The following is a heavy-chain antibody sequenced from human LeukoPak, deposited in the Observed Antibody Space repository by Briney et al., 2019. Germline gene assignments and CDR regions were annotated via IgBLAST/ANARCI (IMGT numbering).Heavy chain of an antibody. V-gene: IGHV3-66*01. CDR2: IYSGGST. D-gene: IGHD2-2*02. J-gene: IGHJ3*02. Sequence: GGSLRLSCAASGFTVSSNYMSWVRQAPGKGLEWVSVIYSGGSTYYADSVKGRFTISRDNAKNSLYLQMDSLRAEDTAVYYCARDLTRDCSSTSCYIGAFDIWGQGTMVTVSS. CDR3: ARDLTRDCSSTSCYIGAFDI. CDR1: GFTVSSNY.